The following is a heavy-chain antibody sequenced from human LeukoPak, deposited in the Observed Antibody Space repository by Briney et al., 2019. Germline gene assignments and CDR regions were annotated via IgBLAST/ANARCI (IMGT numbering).Heavy chain of an antibody. J-gene: IGHJ3*02. CDR1: RFIFSDSS. CDR2: ISSTSSII. V-gene: IGHV3-48*01. CDR3: AREPSQGAFDI. Sequence: GGSLRLSCAASRFIFSDSSMNWVRQAPGKGLEWVAYISSTSSIIYYADSVKGRFTISRDNARNSVYLQMNSLGAEDTAVYYCAREPSQGAFDIWAKGQWSPSLQ.